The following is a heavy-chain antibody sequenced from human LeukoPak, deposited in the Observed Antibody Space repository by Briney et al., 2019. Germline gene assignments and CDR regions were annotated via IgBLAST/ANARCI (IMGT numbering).Heavy chain of an antibody. V-gene: IGHV3-23*01. CDR2: ISGSCGST. J-gene: IGHJ4*02. CDR3: AKSHHVTAIDY. D-gene: IGHD2-21*02. Sequence: PGGSLRLFCAACGFIFFSYAMSGVRQAPGKGLEWVSGISGSCGSTYYADSVKRLFTIPRDNHKNTLYLQMNSLRAEDTAVYYCAKSHHVTAIDYWGQGTLVTVSS. CDR1: GFIFFSYA.